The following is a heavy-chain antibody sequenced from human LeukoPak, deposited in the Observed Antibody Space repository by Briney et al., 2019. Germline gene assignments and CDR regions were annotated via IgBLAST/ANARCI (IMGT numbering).Heavy chain of an antibody. D-gene: IGHD1-14*01. CDR1: GFTFVRYS. J-gene: IGHJ6*02. CDR3: ARVHSDASGMRPWSWGPKRASYNHAMDV. CDR2: IKEDGSAT. Sequence: GGSLRLSCAASGFTFVRYSLSWVRQAPGKGLEWVANIKEDGSATYYVDSGKGRFTLSRDNAQRSLYLQMNSLRVEDTSVYYCARVHSDASGMRPWSWGPKRASYNHAMDVWGRGTTVTIP. V-gene: IGHV3-7*01.